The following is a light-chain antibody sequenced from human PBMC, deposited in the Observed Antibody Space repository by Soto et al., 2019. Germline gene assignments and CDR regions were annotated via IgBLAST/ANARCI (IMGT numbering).Light chain of an antibody. CDR2: GAS. J-gene: IGKJ2*01. Sequence: EIVMTQSPATLSVYTRERAILSCRASQSVRSNLAWYQQKLGQAHRLLIYGASTRDTGIPARFSGSGSGTEFTRTISILQSEDFAIFYCQQYNDWPRTFGQGTQL. CDR3: QQYNDWPRT. CDR1: QSVRSN. V-gene: IGKV3-15*01.